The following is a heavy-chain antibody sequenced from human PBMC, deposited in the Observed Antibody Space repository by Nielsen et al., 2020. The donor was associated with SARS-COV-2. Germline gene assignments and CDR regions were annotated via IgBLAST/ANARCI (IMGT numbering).Heavy chain of an antibody. D-gene: IGHD6-6*01. CDR2: INPSGGST. J-gene: IGHJ6*03. CDR3: ARASRVNREFHFSSSFYYYYMDV. V-gene: IGHV1-46*01. Sequence: ASVKVSCKASGYTFTSYYMHWVRQAPGQGLEWMGIINPSGGSTSYAQKFQGRVTMTRDTSTSTVYMELSSLRSEDTAVYYCARASRVNREFHFSSSFYYYYMDVWGKGTTVTVSS. CDR1: GYTFTSYY.